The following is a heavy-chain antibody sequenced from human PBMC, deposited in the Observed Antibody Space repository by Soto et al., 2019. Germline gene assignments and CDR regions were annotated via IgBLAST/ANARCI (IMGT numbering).Heavy chain of an antibody. V-gene: IGHV4-31*03. J-gene: IGHJ5*02. D-gene: IGHD6-13*01. CDR3: ARGLLIAAAGTWGQGWFDP. CDR2: IYYSGST. CDR1: GGSISSGGYY. Sequence: QVQLQESGPGLVKPSQTLSLTCTVSGGSISSGGYYWSWIRQHPGKGLEWIGYIYYSGSTYYNPSLKSRVTISVDTSKNQFSLKLSSVTAADTAVYYCARGLLIAAAGTWGQGWFDPWGQGTLVTVSS.